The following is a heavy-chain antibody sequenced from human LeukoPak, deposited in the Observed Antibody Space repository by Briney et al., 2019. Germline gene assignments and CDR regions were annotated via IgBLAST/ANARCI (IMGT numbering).Heavy chain of an antibody. V-gene: IGHV4-34*01. CDR2: INHSGST. D-gene: IGHD2-2*01. J-gene: IGHJ4*02. Sequence: PSETLSLTCAVYGGSFSGYYWSWIRQPPGKGLEWIEEINHSGSTNYNPSLKSRVTISVDTSKNQFSLKLSSVTAADTAVYYCARRSGLYQLRYFDYWGQGTLVTVSS. CDR1: GGSFSGYY. CDR3: ARRSGLYQLRYFDY.